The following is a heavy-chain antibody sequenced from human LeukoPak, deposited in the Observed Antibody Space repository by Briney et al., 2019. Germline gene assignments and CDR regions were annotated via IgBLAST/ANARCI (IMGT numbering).Heavy chain of an antibody. CDR1: GGSFSGYY. CDR2: INHSGST. Sequence: SETLSLTCAVYGGSFSGYYWSWIRQPPGKGLEWIGEINHSGSTNYNPSLKSRVTISVDTSKNQFSLKLSSGTAADTAVYYCARGSRSTPLAHWGQGTLVTVSS. D-gene: IGHD2-2*01. V-gene: IGHV4-34*01. J-gene: IGHJ4*02. CDR3: ARGSRSTPLAH.